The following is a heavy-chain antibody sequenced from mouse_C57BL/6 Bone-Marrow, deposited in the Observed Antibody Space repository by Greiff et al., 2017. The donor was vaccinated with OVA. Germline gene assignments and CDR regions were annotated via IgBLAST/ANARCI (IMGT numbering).Heavy chain of an antibody. Sequence: QVQLQQPGAELVKPGASVKLSCKASGYTFTSYWMQWVKQRPGQGLEWIGEIDPSDSYTTYNQKFKGKATLTVDTSSSTAYMQLSSLTSEDFAVYYCARWENGYFDYWGQGTTLTVSS. D-gene: IGHD4-1*01. CDR1: GYTFTSYW. V-gene: IGHV1-50*01. CDR3: ARWENGYFDY. CDR2: IDPSDSYT. J-gene: IGHJ2*01.